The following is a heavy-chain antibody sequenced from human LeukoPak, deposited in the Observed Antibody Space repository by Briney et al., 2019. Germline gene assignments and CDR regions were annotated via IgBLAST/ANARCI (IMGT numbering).Heavy chain of an antibody. CDR3: ARDRRFLEWLLPLDY. Sequence: ASVKVSCKASGYTFTGYYMHWVRQAPGQGLEWMGRINPNSGGTNYAQKFQGRVTMTRDMSISTAYMELSRLRSDDTAVYYCARDRRFLEWLLPLDYWGQGTLVTVSS. CDR2: INPNSGGT. CDR1: GYTFTGYY. J-gene: IGHJ4*02. V-gene: IGHV1-2*06. D-gene: IGHD3-3*01.